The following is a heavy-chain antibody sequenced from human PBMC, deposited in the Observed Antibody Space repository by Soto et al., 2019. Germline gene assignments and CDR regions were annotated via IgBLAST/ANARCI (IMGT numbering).Heavy chain of an antibody. D-gene: IGHD3-22*01. CDR3: ARSRMVVVYRRYFDL. J-gene: IGHJ2*01. CDR2: INPSGGST. Sequence: GASVKVSCKASGYTFTSYYMHWVRQAPGQGLEWMGIINPSGGSTSYAQKFQDRVTMTRDTSTSTVYMELSSQRSEDTAVYYCARSRMVVVYRRYFDLWGRGTLVTVSS. CDR1: GYTFTSYY. V-gene: IGHV1-46*01.